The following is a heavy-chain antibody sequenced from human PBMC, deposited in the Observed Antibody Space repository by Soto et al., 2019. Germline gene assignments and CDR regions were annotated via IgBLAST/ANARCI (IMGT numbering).Heavy chain of an antibody. CDR3: ARDHGYKTDY. CDR1: GYSISSGYY. V-gene: IGHV4-38-2*02. D-gene: IGHD5-12*01. J-gene: IGHJ4*02. CDR2: IYHSGST. Sequence: SETLSLTCAVSGYSISSGYYWGWIRQPPGKGLEWIGSIYHSGSTYYNPSLKSRVTISVDTSKNQFSLKLSSVTAADTAVYYSARDHGYKTDYWGQGTLVTVSS.